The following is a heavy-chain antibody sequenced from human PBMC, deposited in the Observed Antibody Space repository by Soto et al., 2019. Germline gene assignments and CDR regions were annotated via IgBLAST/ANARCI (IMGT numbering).Heavy chain of an antibody. D-gene: IGHD3-3*01. CDR3: ARSGGSYDFWSGYFSYYYYGMDV. CDR2: ISAYNGNT. Sequence: ASVKVSCKASGYTFTSYGISWVRQAPGQGLEWMGWISAYNGNTNYAQKLQGRVTMTTDTSTSTAYMELRSLRSDDTAVYYCARSGGSYDFWSGYFSYYYYGMDVWGQETTVTVSS. V-gene: IGHV1-18*01. CDR1: GYTFTSYG. J-gene: IGHJ6*02.